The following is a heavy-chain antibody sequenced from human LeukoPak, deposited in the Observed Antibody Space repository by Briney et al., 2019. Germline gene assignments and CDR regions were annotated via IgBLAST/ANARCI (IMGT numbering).Heavy chain of an antibody. CDR2: IGAYNGNT. CDR1: GYTFTSYG. Sequence: ASVRFSRKASGYTFTSYGISWVRQAPGQGLEWMGWIGAYNGNTNYAQKLQGRVTMTTDTSTSTAYMELRSLRSDDTAVYYCARTYTTGTVMDVWGQGTTVTVSS. J-gene: IGHJ6*02. CDR3: ARTYTTGTVMDV. V-gene: IGHV1-18*01. D-gene: IGHD1-1*01.